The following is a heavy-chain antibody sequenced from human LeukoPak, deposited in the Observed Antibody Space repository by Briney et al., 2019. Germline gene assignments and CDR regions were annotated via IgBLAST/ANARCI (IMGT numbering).Heavy chain of an antibody. D-gene: IGHD2-15*01. J-gene: IGHJ4*02. CDR1: GFTFSSYS. CDR2: ISSSSSTI. Sequence: GGSLRLSCAASGFTFSSYSMNWVRQAPGKGLEWVSYISSSSSTIYYADSVKGRFTISRDNAKNSLFLQMNSLRAEDTAVYYCTRDFGGYCSGGSCYSGWSDYWGQGTLVTVSS. CDR3: TRDFGGYCSGGSCYSGWSDY. V-gene: IGHV3-48*04.